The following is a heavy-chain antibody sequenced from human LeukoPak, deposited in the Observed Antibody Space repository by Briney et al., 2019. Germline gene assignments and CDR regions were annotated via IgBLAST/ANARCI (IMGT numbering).Heavy chain of an antibody. J-gene: IGHJ6*02. V-gene: IGHV4-61*02. CDR3: GREKEMFCFDGRDV. D-gene: IGHD3-10*02. Sequence: SETLSLTCTVSGGSISSGSYYWSWIRQPAGKGLEWIGRIYTSGSTNYNPSLKSRVTISVDTSKNQFSLKLSSVTAADTAVYYWGREKEMFCFDGRDVGGQGTTVTVSS. CDR1: GGSISSGSYY. CDR2: IYTSGST.